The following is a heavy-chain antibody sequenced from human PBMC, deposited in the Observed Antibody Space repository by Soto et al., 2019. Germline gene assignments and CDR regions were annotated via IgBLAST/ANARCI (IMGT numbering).Heavy chain of an antibody. CDR1: GGTFSSYA. D-gene: IGHD1-26*01. V-gene: IGHV1-69*01. J-gene: IGHJ6*02. CDR2: IIPIFGTA. CDR3: ARGGVGTDPRGMDV. Sequence: QVQLVQSGAEVKKPGSSVKVSCKASGGTFSSYAISWVRQAPGQGLEWMGGIIPIFGTANYAQKFQGRVTITADESTSTAYMELSRLRSEDTAVYYCARGGVGTDPRGMDVWGQGTTVTVSS.